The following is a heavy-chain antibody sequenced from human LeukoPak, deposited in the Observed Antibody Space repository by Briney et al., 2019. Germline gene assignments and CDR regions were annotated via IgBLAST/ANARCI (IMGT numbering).Heavy chain of an antibody. CDR2: INPNSGGT. J-gene: IGHJ5*02. CDR3: ARVLYCSSTSCYRPYNWFDP. D-gene: IGHD2-2*02. V-gene: IGHV1-2*02. CDR1: GYTFTGYY. Sequence: ASVKVSCKASGYTFTGYYMHWVRQAPGQGLEWMGWINPNSGGTNYAQKFQGRVTMTRDTSISTAYMELSRLRSDDTAVYYCARVLYCSSTSCYRPYNWFDPWGQGTLVTVSS.